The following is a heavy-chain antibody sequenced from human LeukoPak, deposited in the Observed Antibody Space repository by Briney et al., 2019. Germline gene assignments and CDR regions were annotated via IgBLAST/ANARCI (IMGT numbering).Heavy chain of an antibody. V-gene: IGHV1-18*01. CDR3: ARTGSPNYYYYYLDV. CDR1: GYTFTTYG. J-gene: IGHJ6*03. CDR2: INPYNGNT. D-gene: IGHD1-1*01. Sequence: ASVKVSCQASGYTFTTYGITWVRQAPGQELEWMGYINPYNGNTNYALKLQGRVTMTTDTSTSTASMELRGLRSDDTAIYYCARTGSPNYYYYYLDVWGKGTTVTVSS.